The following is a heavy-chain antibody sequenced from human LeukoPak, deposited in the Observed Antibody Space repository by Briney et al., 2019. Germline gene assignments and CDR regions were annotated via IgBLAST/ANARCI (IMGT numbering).Heavy chain of an antibody. CDR2: IYYSGST. Sequence: SETLSLTCTVSGGSISSYYWSWIRQPPGKGLEWIGYIYYSGSTNYNPSLKSRVTISVDTSKNQFSLKLSSVTAADTAVYYCARERFDGYVDYWGQGTLVTVSS. D-gene: IGHD3-16*01. CDR1: GGSISSYY. J-gene: IGHJ4*02. V-gene: IGHV4-59*01. CDR3: ARERFDGYVDY.